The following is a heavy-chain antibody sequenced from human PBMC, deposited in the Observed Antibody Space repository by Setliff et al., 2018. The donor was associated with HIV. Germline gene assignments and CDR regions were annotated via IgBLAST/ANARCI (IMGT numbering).Heavy chain of an antibody. D-gene: IGHD2-8*01. Sequence: SETLSLTCTVSGGSISSGGYYWSWIRQHPGKGLEWIGYIYYSGATNYNPSLKSRVTISLDTSRTQFSLRLSSVTAADTAVYYCARHSPNVGVRGDAFDIWGQGTVVTVSS. V-gene: IGHV4-61*08. CDR3: ARHSPNVGVRGDAFDI. J-gene: IGHJ3*02. CDR2: IYYSGAT. CDR1: GGSISSGGYY.